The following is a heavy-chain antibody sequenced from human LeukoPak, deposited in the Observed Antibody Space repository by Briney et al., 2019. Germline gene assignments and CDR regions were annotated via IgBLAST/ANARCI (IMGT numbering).Heavy chain of an antibody. J-gene: IGHJ3*02. Sequence: GGSLRLSCAASGFTFSSYAMSWVRQAPGKGLEWVSGISGIGGSTYYADSVKGRFTISRDNSKNTLYLQMNSLRAEDTAVYYCAKYTASMVRGAKMPPDAFDIWGQGTMVTVSS. V-gene: IGHV3-23*01. D-gene: IGHD3-10*01. CDR3: AKYTASMVRGAKMPPDAFDI. CDR1: GFTFSSYA. CDR2: ISGIGGST.